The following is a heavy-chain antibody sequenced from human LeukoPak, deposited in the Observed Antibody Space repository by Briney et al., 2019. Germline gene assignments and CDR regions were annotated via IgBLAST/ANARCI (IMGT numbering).Heavy chain of an antibody. CDR2: MNPNSGNT. CDR3: ARGAPYYDILTGLYY. CDR1: GGTFSSYA. D-gene: IGHD3-9*01. V-gene: IGHV1-8*02. J-gene: IGHJ4*02. Sequence: GSSVKVSCKASGGTFSSYAISWVRQAPGQGLEWMGWMNPNSGNTDYAQKFQGRVTMTRNTSISTAYMELSSLRSEDTAVYYCARGAPYYDILTGLYYWGQGTLVTVSS.